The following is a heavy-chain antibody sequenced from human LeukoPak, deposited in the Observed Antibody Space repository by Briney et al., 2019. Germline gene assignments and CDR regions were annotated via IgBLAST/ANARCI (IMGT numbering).Heavy chain of an antibody. D-gene: IGHD6-13*01. CDR2: INGDGSST. CDR3: ARVAIAAAQGRGSFNWFDP. J-gene: IGHJ5*02. CDR1: GFIFSQFW. V-gene: IGHV3-74*01. Sequence: AGGSLRLSCAGSGFIFSQFWMQWVRQVPGKGLVWVSRINGDGSSTNYADSVKGRFTISRDNAKNTLYLQMNSLRAVDTAVYYCARVAIAAAQGRGSFNWFDPWGQGTLVTVSS.